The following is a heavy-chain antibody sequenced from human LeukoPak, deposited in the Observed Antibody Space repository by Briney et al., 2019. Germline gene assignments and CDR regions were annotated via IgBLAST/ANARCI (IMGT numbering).Heavy chain of an antibody. V-gene: IGHV4-39*07. J-gene: IGHJ2*01. D-gene: IGHD2-15*01. Sequence: SETLSLTCTVSGGSISSSSYYWGWIRQPPGKGLEWIGSIYYSGSTNYNPSLKSRVTISVDTSKNQFSLKLSSVTAADTAVYYCARLYCSGGSCYPEYFDLWGRGTLVTVSS. CDR3: ARLYCSGGSCYPEYFDL. CDR2: IYYSGST. CDR1: GGSISSSSYY.